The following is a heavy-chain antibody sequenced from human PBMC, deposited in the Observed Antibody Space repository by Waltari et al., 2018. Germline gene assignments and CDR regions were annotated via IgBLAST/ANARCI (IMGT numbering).Heavy chain of an antibody. J-gene: IGHJ4*02. Sequence: QVQTVQSGAEVKKPGSSVKVPCKPSGGPFSSYAISCMRQAPGQGLEWRGGIIPIIGTANYAQKFQGRVTITADESTSTAYMELSSLRSEDTAVYYCARGEMATILYYFDYWGQGTLVTVSS. CDR2: IIPIIGTA. V-gene: IGHV1-69*13. CDR1: GGPFSSYA. CDR3: ARGEMATILYYFDY. D-gene: IGHD5-12*01.